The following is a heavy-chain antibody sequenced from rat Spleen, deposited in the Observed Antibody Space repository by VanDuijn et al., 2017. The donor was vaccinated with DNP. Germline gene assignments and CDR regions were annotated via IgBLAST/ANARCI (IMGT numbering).Heavy chain of an antibody. CDR1: GFTFSSAW. J-gene: IGHJ3*01. V-gene: IGHV6-8*01. CDR2: IKTRSNNYAA. Sequence: EVQLVETGGSLVQPGKSLKLTCATSGFTFSSAWLHWVRQSPERQLEWVAQIKTRSNNYAAYYAESVTGRFTISRDDSKSSLYLQMNNLKEEDTAIYYCIWDWHNWFPYWGQGTLVTVSS. CDR3: IWDWHNWFPY.